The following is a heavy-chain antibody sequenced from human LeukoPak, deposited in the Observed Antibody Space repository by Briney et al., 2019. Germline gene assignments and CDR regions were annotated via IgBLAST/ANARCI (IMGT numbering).Heavy chain of an antibody. D-gene: IGHD2-2*01. CDR3: ARVTGTSAILY. CDR1: GGSIDNFF. V-gene: IGHV4-59*01. CDR2: ITYNGRT. J-gene: IGHJ4*02. Sequence: KPSETLSLTCSVSGGSIDNFFWGWVRQPPGKGLEWFGYITYNGRTNYNPSLKSRVSMSVDTSKNQFSLKLSSVTAADTAVYYCARVTGTSAILYWGQGTLVTVSS.